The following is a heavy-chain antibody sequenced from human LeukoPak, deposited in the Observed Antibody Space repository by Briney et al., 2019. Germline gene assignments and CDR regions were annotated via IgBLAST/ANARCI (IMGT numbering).Heavy chain of an antibody. V-gene: IGHV4-39*01. CDR1: GGSISSNRYY. Sequence: KTSETLSLTCTVSGGSISSNRYYWGRIRQPPGKGLEWIGSIYYSGSTYYSPSLKSRVTISEDTSKNQFSLKLSSVTAADTAVYYCARRYCSGGSCLVDYWGQGTLVTVSS. CDR3: ARRYCSGGSCLVDY. D-gene: IGHD2-15*01. CDR2: IYYSGST. J-gene: IGHJ4*02.